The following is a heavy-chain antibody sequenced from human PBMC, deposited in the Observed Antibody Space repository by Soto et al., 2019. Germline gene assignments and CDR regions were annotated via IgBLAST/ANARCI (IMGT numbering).Heavy chain of an antibody. J-gene: IGHJ4*02. CDR3: ARGNAGALDC. V-gene: IGHV3-7*04. D-gene: IGHD1-26*01. CDR1: GFTFSSYW. Sequence: PGVSLRLSCAASGFTFSSYWMNWVRQAPGKGLEWVANIKQDGSEKYYVDSVKGRFTISRDNAKNSLYLQMNSLTAEDTAVYYCARGNAGALDCWGQGTLVTVSS. CDR2: IKQDGSEK.